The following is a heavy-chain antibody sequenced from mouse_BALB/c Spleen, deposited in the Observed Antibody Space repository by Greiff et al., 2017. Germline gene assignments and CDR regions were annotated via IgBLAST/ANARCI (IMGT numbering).Heavy chain of an antibody. CDR1: GFTFSDYY. J-gene: IGHJ4*01. CDR3: AREDYYGMDY. CDR2: ISDGGSYT. Sequence: EVKLVESGGGLVKPGGSLKLSCAASGFTFSDYYMYWVRQTPEKRLEWVATISDGGSYTYYPDSVKGRFTISRDNAKNNLYLQMSSLKSEDTAMYYCAREDYYGMDYWGQGTSVTVSS. V-gene: IGHV5-4*02.